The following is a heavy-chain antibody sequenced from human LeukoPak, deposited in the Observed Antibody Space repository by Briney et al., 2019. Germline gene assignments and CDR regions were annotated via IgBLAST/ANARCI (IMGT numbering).Heavy chain of an antibody. Sequence: GGSLRLSCAASGFTVSSNYMAWVRQAPGKGLDWVSVIHSGGNTFYADSVEGRFTTSRDNSKNTLYLQMNSLRAEDTAVYYCAKKSPRGEYHFDYWGQGTLVTVSS. J-gene: IGHJ4*02. D-gene: IGHD3-16*01. CDR1: GFTVSSNY. CDR3: AKKSPRGEYHFDY. CDR2: IHSGGNT. V-gene: IGHV3-66*01.